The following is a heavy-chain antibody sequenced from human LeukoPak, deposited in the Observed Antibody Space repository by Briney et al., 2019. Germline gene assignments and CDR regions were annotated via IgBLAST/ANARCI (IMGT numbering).Heavy chain of an antibody. Sequence: SETLSLTCTVSGGSISSYYWSWIRQPAGKGLEWIGRIYTSGSTNYNPSLKSRVTISVDTSKNQFSLKLSSVTAADTAVYYCARHSGSGEQFYYFDYWGQGTLVTVSS. J-gene: IGHJ4*02. CDR2: IYTSGST. D-gene: IGHD1-26*01. V-gene: IGHV4-4*07. CDR3: ARHSGSGEQFYYFDY. CDR1: GGSISSYY.